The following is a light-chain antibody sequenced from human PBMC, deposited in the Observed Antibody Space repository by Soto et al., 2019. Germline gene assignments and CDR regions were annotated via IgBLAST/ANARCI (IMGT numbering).Light chain of an antibody. J-gene: IGKJ4*01. CDR1: QSVSDNY. CDR2: AAS. V-gene: IGKV3-20*01. CDR3: QQYGSSPRT. Sequence: EIVLTQSPGTLSLSPGERATLSCRASQSVSDNYLAWYKQKPGQAPRLLIYAASSRATGIPDRFSGSGSGTDFTLTISRLEPEDFAVYYCQQYGSSPRTFGGGTKVDIK.